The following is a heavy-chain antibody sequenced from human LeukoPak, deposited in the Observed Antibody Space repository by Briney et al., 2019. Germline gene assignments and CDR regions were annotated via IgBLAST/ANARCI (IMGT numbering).Heavy chain of an antibody. CDR1: GGSISSSSYY. D-gene: IGHD2-21*02. J-gene: IGHJ6*02. CDR3: ARQKGGDSYGMDV. Sequence: PSETLSLTCTVPGGSISSSSYYWGWIRQPPGKGLEWLGSIYYSGSTYYNPSLKSRVTISVDTSKNQFSLKLSSVTAADTAVYYCARQKGGDSYGMDVWGQGTTVTVSS. V-gene: IGHV4-39*01. CDR2: IYYSGST.